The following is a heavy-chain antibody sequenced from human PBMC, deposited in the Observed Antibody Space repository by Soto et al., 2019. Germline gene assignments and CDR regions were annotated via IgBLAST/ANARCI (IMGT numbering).Heavy chain of an antibody. V-gene: IGHV4-28*03. Sequence: SETLPLTCAVSGYSISNSDWRGWIRQPPGKGLEWIGYIYHSGSTYYNPSLKSRITISVDRSKNQFSLKLSSVTAADSAVYYCARGMTTVTTLDYWGQGTLVTGSS. D-gene: IGHD4-4*01. CDR1: GYSISNSDW. CDR2: IYHSGST. J-gene: IGHJ4*02. CDR3: ARGMTTVTTLDY.